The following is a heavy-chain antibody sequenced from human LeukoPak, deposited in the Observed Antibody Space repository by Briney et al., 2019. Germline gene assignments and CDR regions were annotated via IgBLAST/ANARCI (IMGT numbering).Heavy chain of an antibody. Sequence: GGSLRLSCAASGFTFDNYGMTWVRQVPGRGLEWVAGINWNGGSTGYTDSVKGRFSISRDNSKNTLYLQMNSLRAEDTAVYYCAKDAHGYALDIWGQGTMVTVSS. D-gene: IGHD5-18*01. J-gene: IGHJ3*02. V-gene: IGHV3-20*04. CDR3: AKDAHGYALDI. CDR2: INWNGGST. CDR1: GFTFDNYG.